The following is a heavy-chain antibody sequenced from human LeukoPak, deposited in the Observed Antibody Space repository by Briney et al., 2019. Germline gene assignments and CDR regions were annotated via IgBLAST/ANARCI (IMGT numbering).Heavy chain of an antibody. J-gene: IGHJ6*03. Sequence: SVKVSCKASGGTFSSYAISWVRQAPGQGLEWMGRITPIFGTANYAQKFQGRVTITADKSTSTAYMELSSLRSEDTAVYYCARVSRLGCSSTSCYDYYYYYMDVWGKGTTVTVSS. D-gene: IGHD2-2*01. CDR2: ITPIFGTA. V-gene: IGHV1-69*06. CDR1: GGTFSSYA. CDR3: ARVSRLGCSSTSCYDYYYYYMDV.